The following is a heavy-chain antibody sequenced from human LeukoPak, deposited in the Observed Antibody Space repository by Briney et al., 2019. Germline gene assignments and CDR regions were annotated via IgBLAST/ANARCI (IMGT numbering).Heavy chain of an antibody. CDR1: GFTFSSYA. V-gene: IGHV3-30*04. J-gene: IGHJ3*02. Sequence: PGGSLRLSCAASGFTFSSYAMHWVRQAPGKGLEWVAVISYHGSNKYYADSVKGRFTISRDNSKNTLYLQMNSPRAEDTAVYYCARRGVTVVTPAAFDIWGQGTMVTVSS. D-gene: IGHD4-23*01. CDR3: ARRGVTVVTPAAFDI. CDR2: ISYHGSNK.